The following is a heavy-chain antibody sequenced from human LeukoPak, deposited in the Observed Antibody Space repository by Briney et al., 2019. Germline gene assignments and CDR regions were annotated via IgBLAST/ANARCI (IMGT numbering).Heavy chain of an antibody. D-gene: IGHD2-2*02. CDR1: RGSMICHY. CDR2: TYYSGSN. Sequence: SGTLSLPCIVFRGSMICHYWSWIRPPPGTGLEWIGYTYYSGSNNCNPALKSRVTISVDTSKNQLSLKLSSVTAADTAEYYCARSEACRDTSCYMGIDSRGQGTLVTVSS. CDR3: ARSEACRDTSCYMGIDS. J-gene: IGHJ4*02. V-gene: IGHV4-59*07.